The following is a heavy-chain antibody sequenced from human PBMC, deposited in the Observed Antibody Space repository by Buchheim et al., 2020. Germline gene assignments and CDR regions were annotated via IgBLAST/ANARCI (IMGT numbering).Heavy chain of an antibody. Sequence: QLQLQESGPGLVKPSETLSLTCTVSGGSISSSSYYWGWIRQPPGKGLEWIGGSYYSGSTYYNPSLKRRVTISGDTSKNQVDLKLSSVTAADTAVYYCARDDRYCSSTSCYQGGDYWGQGTL. D-gene: IGHD2-2*01. J-gene: IGHJ4*02. CDR3: ARDDRYCSSTSCYQGGDY. CDR1: GGSISSSSYY. CDR2: SYYSGST. V-gene: IGHV4-39*07.